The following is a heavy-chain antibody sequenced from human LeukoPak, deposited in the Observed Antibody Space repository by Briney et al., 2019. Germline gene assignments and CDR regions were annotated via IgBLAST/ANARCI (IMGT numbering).Heavy chain of an antibody. CDR1: GFTFSSYG. CDR3: AKVWRFGELSSFDY. CDR2: ISYDGSNK. V-gene: IGHV3-30*18. J-gene: IGHJ4*02. Sequence: GGSLRLSCAAFGFTFSSYGMHWVRQAPGKGLEWVAVISYDGSNKYYADSVKGRFTISRDNSKNTLYLQMNSLRAEDTAVYYCAKVWRFGELSSFDYWGQGTLVTVSS. D-gene: IGHD3-10*01.